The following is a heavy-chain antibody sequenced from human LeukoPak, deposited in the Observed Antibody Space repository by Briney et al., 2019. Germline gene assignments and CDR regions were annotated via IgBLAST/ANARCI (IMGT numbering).Heavy chain of an antibody. CDR3: ARHQFLRYFDL. V-gene: IGHV4-59*08. J-gene: IGHJ2*01. CDR1: GGSISTYY. CDR2: IYSSGST. D-gene: IGHD3-3*01. Sequence: SETLSLTCTVSGGSISTYYWSRIRQPPGKGLEWIGYIYSSGSTNYNPSLKSRVTISVDTSKNQFSLKLSSVTAADTAVYYCARHQFLRYFDLWGRGTLVTVAA.